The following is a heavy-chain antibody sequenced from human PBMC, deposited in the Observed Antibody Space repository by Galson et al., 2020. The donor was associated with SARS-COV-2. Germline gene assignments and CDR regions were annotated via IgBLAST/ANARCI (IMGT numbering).Heavy chain of an antibody. CDR3: ARDPYSGGWTNYYYYAMDV. J-gene: IGHJ6*02. CDR1: GFSVSTNY. D-gene: IGHD4-4*01. V-gene: IGHV3-53*01. CDR2: IYTGGTT. Sequence: GESLKISCAAAGFSVSTNYLSWVRQAPGKGLEWVAIIYTGGTTSYTDSVRGRFTISRDNSKNTLYLQMNSLRAEDTAVYYCARDPYSGGWTNYYYYAMDVWGQGTTVTVSS.